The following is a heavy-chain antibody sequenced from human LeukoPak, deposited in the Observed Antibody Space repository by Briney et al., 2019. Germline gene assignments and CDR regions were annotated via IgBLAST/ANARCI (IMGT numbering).Heavy chain of an antibody. D-gene: IGHD4-17*01. Sequence: ASVKVSCKASEYIFTGYYIHWVRQAPGQGLEWMGWINPNSGGTNYAQKFQGRVTITADESTSTAYMELSSLRSDDTAVYYCARTVRDGYYFDYWGQGTLVTVSS. J-gene: IGHJ4*02. CDR1: EYIFTGYY. CDR2: INPNSGGT. CDR3: ARTVRDGYYFDY. V-gene: IGHV1-2*02.